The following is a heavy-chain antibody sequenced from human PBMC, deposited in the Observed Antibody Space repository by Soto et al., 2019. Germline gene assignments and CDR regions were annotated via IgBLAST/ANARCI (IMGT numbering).Heavy chain of an antibody. D-gene: IGHD3-10*01. CDR2: INHSGST. CDR1: GGSFSGYY. Sequence: ETLSLTCAVYGGSFSGYYWRWIRQPPGKGLEWIGEINHSGSTNHNPSLKSRVTISVDTSKNQFSLKLSSVTAADTAVYYCARGQGVRGVIIPGINYYYYYGMDVWGQGTTVTVSS. J-gene: IGHJ6*02. V-gene: IGHV4-34*01. CDR3: ARGQGVRGVIIPGINYYYYYGMDV.